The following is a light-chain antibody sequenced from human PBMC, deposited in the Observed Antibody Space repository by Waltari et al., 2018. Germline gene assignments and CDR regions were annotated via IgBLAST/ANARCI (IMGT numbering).Light chain of an antibody. CDR2: AAS. J-gene: IGKJ1*01. V-gene: IGKV3-15*01. Sequence: EIVMTQSPGTLSMSPGERATLSCRPSQSINTNLAWYQQKPGQSPRLVIYAASTRATGLPARFSGSGSGTECTLTISSLQSEDVAVYYCQQYNDWPRTFGQGTKVESK. CDR1: QSINTN. CDR3: QQYNDWPRT.